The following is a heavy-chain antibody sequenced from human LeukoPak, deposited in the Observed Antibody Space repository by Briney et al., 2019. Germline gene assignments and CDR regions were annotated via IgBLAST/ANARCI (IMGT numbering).Heavy chain of an antibody. CDR1: GYTFTIYG. Sequence: SVKVSCKASGYTFTIYGISWVRQAPGQGLEWMGRIIPILGIANYAQKFQGRVTVTADKSTSTAYMELSSLRSEDTAVYYCARVTQTAMVTNYYYYMDVWGKGTTVTVPS. J-gene: IGHJ6*03. D-gene: IGHD5-18*01. V-gene: IGHV1-69*04. CDR3: ARVTQTAMVTNYYYYMDV. CDR2: IIPILGIA.